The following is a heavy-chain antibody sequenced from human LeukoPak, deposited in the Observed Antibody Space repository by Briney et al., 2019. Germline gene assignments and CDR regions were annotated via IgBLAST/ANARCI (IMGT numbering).Heavy chain of an antibody. Sequence: ASVKVSCKASGYTFTSYGISWVRQAPGQGLEWMGWISASNGNTNYAQKLQGRVAMTTDTSTSTAYMELRSLRSDDTAVYYCARTTVTTSRNWFDPWGQGTLVTVSS. CDR1: GYTFTSYG. J-gene: IGHJ5*02. D-gene: IGHD4-17*01. V-gene: IGHV1-18*01. CDR3: ARTTVTTSRNWFDP. CDR2: ISASNGNT.